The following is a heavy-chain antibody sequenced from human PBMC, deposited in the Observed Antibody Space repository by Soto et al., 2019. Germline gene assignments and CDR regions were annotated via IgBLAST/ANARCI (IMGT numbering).Heavy chain of an antibody. Sequence: QVQLVESGGGVVQPGGSLRLSCAASGFTFSGYAMHWVRQPPGKGLEWVAVTSWDGNNKYYADSVKGRFTISRDNSKNTLYLQMHSLRAEDMAVYYCAKVIVPAAMVNYYYGMDVWGQGTTVTVS. CDR3: AKVIVPAAMVNYYYGMDV. V-gene: IGHV3-30*04. CDR2: TSWDGNNK. J-gene: IGHJ6*02. CDR1: GFTFSGYA. D-gene: IGHD2-2*01.